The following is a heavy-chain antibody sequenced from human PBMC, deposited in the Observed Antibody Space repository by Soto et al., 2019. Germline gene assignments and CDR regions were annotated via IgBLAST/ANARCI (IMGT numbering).Heavy chain of an antibody. CDR1: GCIFDSSG. D-gene: IGHD3-3*01. V-gene: IGHV3-21*01. Sequence: GGSLRLPCAASGCIFDSSGMNWVRQVPGKGLEWVSSISNTGRYIFYADSVKGRFTISRDNAKNSLYLEMNSLRAEDTAIYYCARVGPFLDYLADVWGQGTTVTVSS. CDR2: ISNTGRYI. J-gene: IGHJ6*02. CDR3: ARVGPFLDYLADV.